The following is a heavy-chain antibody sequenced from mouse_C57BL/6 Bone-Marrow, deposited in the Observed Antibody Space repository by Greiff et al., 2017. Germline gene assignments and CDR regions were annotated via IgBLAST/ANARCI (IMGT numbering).Heavy chain of an antibody. J-gene: IGHJ4*01. CDR1: GYTFTSYG. CDR3: ARRGYDYDGGYAMDY. CDR2: IYPRSGNT. Sequence: QVQLQQSGAELARPGASVKLSCKASGYTFTSYGISWVKQRTGQGLEWIGEIYPRSGNTYYNEKFKGKATLTADKSSSTAYMELRSLTSEDSAVXFCARRGYDYDGGYAMDYWGQGTSVTVSS. D-gene: IGHD2-4*01. V-gene: IGHV1-81*01.